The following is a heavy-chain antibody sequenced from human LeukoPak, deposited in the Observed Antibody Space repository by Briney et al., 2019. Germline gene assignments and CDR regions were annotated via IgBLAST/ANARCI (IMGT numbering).Heavy chain of an antibody. D-gene: IGHD7-27*01. CDR2: IYSGGST. Sequence: GGSLRLSCAASGFTVSSNYMSWVRQTPRKGLEWVSVIYSGGSTYYADSVKGRFTISRDNSKNTLYLQMNSLRAEDTAVYYCARDGSPGLGIVFDYWGQGTLVTVSS. V-gene: IGHV3-66*02. CDR3: ARDGSPGLGIVFDY. CDR1: GFTVSSNY. J-gene: IGHJ4*02.